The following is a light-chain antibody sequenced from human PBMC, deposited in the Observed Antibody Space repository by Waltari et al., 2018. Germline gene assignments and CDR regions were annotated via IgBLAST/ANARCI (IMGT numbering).Light chain of an antibody. CDR3: QQYYSYPRMYT. V-gene: IGKV1-8*01. CDR1: QGISSY. J-gene: IGKJ2*01. CDR2: AAS. Sequence: AIRMTQSPSSLSASTGDRVTITCRASQGISSYLAWYQQKPGKAPKLLIYAASTLQSGVPSRFSGSGSGTDFTLTISCLQSEDFATYYCQQYYSYPRMYTFGQGTKLEI.